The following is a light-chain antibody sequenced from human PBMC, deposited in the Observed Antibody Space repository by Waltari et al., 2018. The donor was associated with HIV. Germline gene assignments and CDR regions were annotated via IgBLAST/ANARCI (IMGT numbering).Light chain of an antibody. CDR2: GTT. J-gene: IGLJ3*02. Sequence: QTVVTQEPSLTVSQGGTVTLTCASSTGAVTSGYSPNWFQQKPGQAPRALIYGTTNKHSWTPARFSGSRLGGKAALTLSGVQPEDEAEYYCLLYYGGAWVFGGGTKLTVL. CDR1: TGAVTSGYS. V-gene: IGLV7-43*01. CDR3: LLYYGGAWV.